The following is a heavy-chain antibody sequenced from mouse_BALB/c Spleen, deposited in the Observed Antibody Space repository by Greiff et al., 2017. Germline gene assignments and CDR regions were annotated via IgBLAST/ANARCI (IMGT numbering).Heavy chain of an antibody. CDR3: ARRLLRSYAMDD. CDR1: GFTFSSYA. D-gene: IGHD2-3*01. CDR2: ISSGGSYT. Sequence: EVKLMESGGGLVKPGGSLKLSCAASGFTFSSYAMSWVRQSPEKRLEWVAEISSGGSYTYYPDTVTGRFTISRDNAKNTLYLEMSSLRSEDTAMYYCARRLLRSYAMDDWGQGTSVTVSS. J-gene: IGHJ4*01. V-gene: IGHV5-9-4*01.